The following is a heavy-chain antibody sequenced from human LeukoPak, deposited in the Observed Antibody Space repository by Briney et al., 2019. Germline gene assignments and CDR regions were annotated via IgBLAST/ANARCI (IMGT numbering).Heavy chain of an antibody. CDR3: ARGKEGELPENAFDI. CDR2: INHSGST. J-gene: IGHJ3*02. CDR1: GGSFSGYY. Sequence: SETLSLTCAVYGGSFSGYYWSWIRQPPGKGLEWIGEINHSGSTNYNPSLKSRVTISVDTSKNQFSLKLSSVTAADTAVYYCARGKEGELPENAFDIGGKGTMVTVSS. D-gene: IGHD1-26*01. V-gene: IGHV4-34*01.